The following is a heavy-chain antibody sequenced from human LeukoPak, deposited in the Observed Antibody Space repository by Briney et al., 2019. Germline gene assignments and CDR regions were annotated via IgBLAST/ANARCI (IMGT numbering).Heavy chain of an antibody. J-gene: IGHJ6*02. CDR1: GGSISSYY. D-gene: IGHD2-2*01. V-gene: IGHV4-4*07. CDR2: IYPSGST. Sequence: PSETLSLTCTVSGGSISSYYWSWIRQPAGKGLEWIGRIYPSGSTNYNPSLKSRVTMPVDTSKNQFSLKLSSVTAADTAVYYCARSYCSSTSCYYYYGMDVWGQGTTVTVSS. CDR3: ARSYCSSTSCYYYYGMDV.